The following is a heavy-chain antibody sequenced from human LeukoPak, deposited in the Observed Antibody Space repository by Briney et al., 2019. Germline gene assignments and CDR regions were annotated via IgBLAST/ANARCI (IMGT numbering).Heavy chain of an antibody. V-gene: IGHV4-38-2*02. Sequence: PSETLSLTCAVSGFSISSGYYWGWLRPPPGKGLEWIGSIYHSGSTYYNPSLKSRVTISVDTSKNQFSLKLSSVTAADTAVYYCARDRSSAYDIDYWGQGTLVTVSS. J-gene: IGHJ4*02. D-gene: IGHD6-6*01. CDR3: ARDRSSAYDIDY. CDR1: GFSISSGYY. CDR2: IYHSGST.